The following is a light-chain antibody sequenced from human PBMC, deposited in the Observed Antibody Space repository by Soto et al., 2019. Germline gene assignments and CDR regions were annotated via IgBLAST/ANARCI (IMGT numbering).Light chain of an antibody. CDR1: QSVSRY. V-gene: IGKV3-20*01. J-gene: IGKJ1*01. CDR2: GAS. Sequence: EIVLTQSPATLSLSPGERATLSCRASQSVSRYLAWYQQKPGQAPRLLIYGASNRATGIPARFSGSGSGTDFTLTISRLEPEDFAVYNCQQYGTSPPTFGQGTKVDIK. CDR3: QQYGTSPPT.